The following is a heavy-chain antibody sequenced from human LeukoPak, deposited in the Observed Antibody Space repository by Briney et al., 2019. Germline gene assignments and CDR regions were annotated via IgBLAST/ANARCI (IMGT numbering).Heavy chain of an antibody. CDR1: GYTFTNYG. CDR2: IIPIFGTA. V-gene: IGHV1-69*13. D-gene: IGHD3-22*01. J-gene: IGHJ3*02. Sequence: SVKVSCKASGYTFTNYGISWVRQAPGQGLEWMGGIIPIFGTANYAQKFQGRVTITADESTSTAYMELSSLRSEDTAVYYCARGTTYYYDSSGSFDIWGQRTIVTVSS. CDR3: ARGTTYYYDSSGSFDI.